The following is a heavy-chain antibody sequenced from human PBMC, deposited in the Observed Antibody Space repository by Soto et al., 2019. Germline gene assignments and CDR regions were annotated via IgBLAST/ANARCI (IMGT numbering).Heavy chain of an antibody. CDR1: GFTFTSSA. J-gene: IGHJ4*02. V-gene: IGHV1-58*02. D-gene: IGHD3-9*01. CDR2: IVVGSGNT. Sequence: GASVKVSCKASGFTFTSSAMQWVRQARGQRLEWIEWIVVGSGNTNYAQKFQERVTITRDMSTSTAYMELSSLRSEDTAVYYCAAAGYDILTGYRSKYYFDYWGQGTLVTVSS. CDR3: AAAGYDILTGYRSKYYFDY.